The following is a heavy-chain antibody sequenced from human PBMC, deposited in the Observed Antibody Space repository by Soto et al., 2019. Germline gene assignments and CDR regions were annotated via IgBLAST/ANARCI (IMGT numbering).Heavy chain of an antibody. V-gene: IGHV4-59*08. J-gene: IGHJ6*03. CDR3: ARGNYYDFWSPPTYSMDV. CDR1: GGSISSYY. D-gene: IGHD3-3*01. CDR2: IYYSGST. Sequence: SETLSLTCTVSGGSISSYYWSWIRQPPGKGLEWIGYIYYSGSTNYNPSLKSRVTISVDTSKNQFSLKLSSVTAADTAVYYCARGNYYDFWSPPTYSMDVWGKGTTVTVSS.